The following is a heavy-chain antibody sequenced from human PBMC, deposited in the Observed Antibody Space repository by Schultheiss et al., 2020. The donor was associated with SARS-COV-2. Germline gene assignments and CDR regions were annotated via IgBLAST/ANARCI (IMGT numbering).Heavy chain of an antibody. J-gene: IGHJ4*02. D-gene: IGHD2-2*01. CDR3: ARAGPPEGSIVVVPAANPDY. CDR1: GFTFSSYG. V-gene: IGHV3-48*04. CDR2: ISSSGSTI. Sequence: GESLKISCAASGFTFSSYGMHWVRQAPGKGLEWVSYISSSGSTIYYADSVKGRFTISRDNAKNTLYLQMNSLRAEDTAVYYCARAGPPEGSIVVVPAANPDYWGQGTLVTVSS.